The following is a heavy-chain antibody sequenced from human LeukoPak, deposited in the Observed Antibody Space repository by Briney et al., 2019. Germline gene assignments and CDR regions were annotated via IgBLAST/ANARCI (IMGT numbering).Heavy chain of an antibody. V-gene: IGHV4-31*11. D-gene: IGHD3-10*01. CDR3: AKGGQYYYYIMEY. Sequence: SQTLSDTRAVSGGTVSTDGYYWTWIRQHPGKGLEWIGYISYTGITYYNPSLKRRLIISLDTSKRQFSLKLNSVTAADTATYYCAKGGQYYYYIMEYWGQGTPVTVSS. CDR2: ISYTGIT. CDR1: GGTVSTDGYY. J-gene: IGHJ6*02.